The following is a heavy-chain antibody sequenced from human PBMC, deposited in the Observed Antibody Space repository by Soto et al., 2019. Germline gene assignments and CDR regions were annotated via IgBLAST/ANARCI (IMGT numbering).Heavy chain of an antibody. Sequence: ASVKVSCKASGYTFTSYGITWVRQAPGQGLEWMGWISAYNGNTNYAQKLQGRVTMTTDTSTSTAYMELRSLRSDDTAVYYCARVKGSFTSIGAFDIWGQGTMVTVSS. V-gene: IGHV1-18*01. CDR2: ISAYNGNT. D-gene: IGHD1-26*01. J-gene: IGHJ3*02. CDR3: ARVKGSFTSIGAFDI. CDR1: GYTFTSYG.